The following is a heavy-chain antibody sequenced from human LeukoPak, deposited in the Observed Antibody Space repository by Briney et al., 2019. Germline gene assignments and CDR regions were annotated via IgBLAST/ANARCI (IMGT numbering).Heavy chain of an antibody. Sequence: GSLRLSCAASGFTFSSYGMHWVRQAPGKGLEWVAVISYDGSNKYYADSVKGRFTISRDNSKNTLYLQMNSLRAEDTAVYYCARGNLYSSGWYAAFDIWGQGTMVTVSS. D-gene: IGHD6-19*01. J-gene: IGHJ3*02. CDR2: ISYDGSNK. CDR1: GFTFSSYG. CDR3: ARGNLYSSGWYAAFDI. V-gene: IGHV3-30*03.